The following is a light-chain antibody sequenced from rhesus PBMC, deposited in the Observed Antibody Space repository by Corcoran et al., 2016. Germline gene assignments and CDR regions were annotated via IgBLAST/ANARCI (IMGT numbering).Light chain of an antibody. CDR2: SAY. CDR3: QQYNDLLPT. CDR1: ESVCSY. V-gene: IGKV3-40*03. J-gene: IGKJ1*01. Sequence: EIVMTQSPATLSLSPGETATLSCRASESVCSYLAWYQQTLEQAPKLLVQSAYFRATGIPDRFSGSGSRTEFTLTISSLEPEDVGVYHWQQYNDLLPTFGQGTKVEIK.